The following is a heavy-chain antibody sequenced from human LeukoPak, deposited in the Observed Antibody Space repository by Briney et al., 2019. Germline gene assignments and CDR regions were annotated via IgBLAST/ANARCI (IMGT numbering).Heavy chain of an antibody. CDR1: GYAFTGYY. CDR2: INPNSGGT. Sequence: ASVKVSCKASGYAFTGYYMHWVRQAPGQGLEWMGWINPNSGGTNYAQKFQGRVTMTRDTSISTAYMELSRLRSDDTAVYYCAIPRWVIGGWYDQNDAFDIWGQGTMVTVSS. J-gene: IGHJ3*02. V-gene: IGHV1-2*02. D-gene: IGHD6-19*01. CDR3: AIPRWVIGGWYDQNDAFDI.